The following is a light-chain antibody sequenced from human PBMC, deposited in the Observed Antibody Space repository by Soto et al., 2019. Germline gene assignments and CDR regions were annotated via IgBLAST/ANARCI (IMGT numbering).Light chain of an antibody. J-gene: IGKJ1*01. Sequence: EIVLTQSPATLSLSPGERATLSCRASQSVSSYLAWYQQKPVQAPRLLIYDASNRATGIPARFSGSGSGTDFTLTISSLEPEDFAVHYCQQRSNWPPWTFGQGTKVEIK. CDR2: DAS. CDR1: QSVSSY. CDR3: QQRSNWPPWT. V-gene: IGKV3-11*01.